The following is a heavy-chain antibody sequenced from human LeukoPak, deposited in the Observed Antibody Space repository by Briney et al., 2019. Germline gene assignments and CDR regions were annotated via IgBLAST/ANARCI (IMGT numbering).Heavy chain of an antibody. V-gene: IGHV1-18*01. D-gene: IGHD6-13*01. Sequence: ASVKVSCKASGYTFTSYGISWVRQAPGQGLEWMGWISAYNGNTNYAQKLQGRVTMTTDTSTSTAYMELRSLRSDDTAVYCCARVGEYSSSWYDDYWGQGTLVTVSS. CDR1: GYTFTSYG. J-gene: IGHJ4*02. CDR3: ARVGEYSSSWYDDY. CDR2: ISAYNGNT.